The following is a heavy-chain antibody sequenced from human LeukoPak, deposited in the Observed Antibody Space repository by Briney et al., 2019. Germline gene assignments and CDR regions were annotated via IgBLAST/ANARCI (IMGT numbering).Heavy chain of an antibody. J-gene: IGHJ2*01. D-gene: IGHD4/OR15-4a*01. Sequence: GGSLRLSCAASGFTFSSYALHWVRQAPGKGLEYISAITSNGGTTYYANSVKGRFTISRDNSKNTLYLQMGNLKPEDMAVYYCARVNYGDHDWYFDLWGRGTLVTVSS. CDR1: GFTFSSYA. V-gene: IGHV3-64*01. CDR3: ARVNYGDHDWYFDL. CDR2: ITSNGGTT.